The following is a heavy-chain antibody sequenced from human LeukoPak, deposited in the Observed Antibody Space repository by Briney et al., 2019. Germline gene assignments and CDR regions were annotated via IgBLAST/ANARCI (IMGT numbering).Heavy chain of an antibody. D-gene: IGHD3-22*01. V-gene: IGHV3-20*04. Sequence: GGSLRLSCAASGFTFDSYGMSWVRQASGKGLEWVSGINWNGDDTTYADSVKGRFTISRDNAKNSLYLQINSLRAEDTALYYCAKGQYYYDSSGVGDWGQGTLVTVSS. CDR1: GFTFDSYG. CDR3: AKGQYYYDSSGVGD. CDR2: INWNGDDT. J-gene: IGHJ4*02.